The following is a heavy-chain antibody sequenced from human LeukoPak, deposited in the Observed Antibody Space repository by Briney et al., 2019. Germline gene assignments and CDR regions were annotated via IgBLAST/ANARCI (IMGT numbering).Heavy chain of an antibody. Sequence: RASVKVSCKASGYTFTSYGISWVRQAPGQGLEWMGWISAYNGNTNYAQKLQGRVTMTTDTSTSTAYMELSSLRSEDTAIYYCARAGSYYPYFDYWGQGTLVTVSS. J-gene: IGHJ4*02. D-gene: IGHD1-26*01. CDR1: GYTFTSYG. V-gene: IGHV1-18*01. CDR3: ARAGSYYPYFDY. CDR2: ISAYNGNT.